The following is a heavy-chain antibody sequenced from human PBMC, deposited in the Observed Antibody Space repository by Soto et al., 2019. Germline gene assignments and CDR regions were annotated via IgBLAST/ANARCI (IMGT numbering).Heavy chain of an antibody. D-gene: IGHD3-3*01. CDR1: GGSISSYY. CDR2: IYYSGST. J-gene: IGHJ6*02. CDR3: ARDSPTYYDFWSGHYGMDV. V-gene: IGHV4-59*01. Sequence: SETLSLTCTVSGGSISSYYWSWIRQPPGKGLEWIGYIYYSGSTNYNPSLKSRVTISVDTSKNQFSLKLSSVTAADTAVYYCARDSPTYYDFWSGHYGMDVWGQGTTVTVS.